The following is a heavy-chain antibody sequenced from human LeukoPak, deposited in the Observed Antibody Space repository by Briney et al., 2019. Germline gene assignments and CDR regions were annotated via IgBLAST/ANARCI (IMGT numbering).Heavy chain of an antibody. D-gene: IGHD2-15*01. J-gene: IGHJ6*02. V-gene: IGHV4-59*01. Sequence: SETLSLTCAVYGGSFSGYYWSWIRQPPGKGLEWIGYIYYSGSTNYNPSLKSRVTISVDTSKNQFSLKLSSVTAADTAVYYCARDGGGSYYYYYGMDVWGQGTTVTVSS. CDR3: ARDGGGSYYYYYGMDV. CDR1: GGSFSGYY. CDR2: IYYSGST.